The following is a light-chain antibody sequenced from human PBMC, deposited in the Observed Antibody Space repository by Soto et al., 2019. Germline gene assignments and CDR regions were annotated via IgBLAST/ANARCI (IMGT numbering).Light chain of an antibody. CDR2: KAS. Sequence: DRQITQSPSTLSGSVLDRVTITCLASQTISSWLAWYQQKPGKAPKLLIYKASTLKSGVPSRFSGSGSGTEFTLTISSLQPDDFATYYCQHYNSYSEAFGQGTKVDIK. V-gene: IGKV1-5*03. CDR1: QTISSW. CDR3: QHYNSYSEA. J-gene: IGKJ1*01.